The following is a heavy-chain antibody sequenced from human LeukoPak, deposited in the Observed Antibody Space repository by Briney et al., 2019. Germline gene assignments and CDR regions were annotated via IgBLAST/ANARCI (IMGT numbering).Heavy chain of an antibody. J-gene: IGHJ6*03. CDR3: VCGSRESALDYYYYMDV. D-gene: IGHD5-12*01. CDR2: ISGGGGRT. Sequence: GGSLRLSCPVSGLTFRSYGIKWVRQAPGKGLEWVSTISGGGGRTFYADSVKGRFTMSRDTSKNTLYLQMNRLIPEATAVSYGVCGSRESALDYYYYMDVWGKGTTVTVSS. V-gene: IGHV3-23*01. CDR1: GLTFRSYG.